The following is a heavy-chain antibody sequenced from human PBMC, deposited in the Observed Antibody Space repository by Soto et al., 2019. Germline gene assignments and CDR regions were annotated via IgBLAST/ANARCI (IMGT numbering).Heavy chain of an antibody. CDR1: AEAFSIDY. V-gene: IGHV1-46*01. J-gene: IGHJ5*02. CDR3: SRVPYSYGLLFYLDI. D-gene: IGHD5-18*01. CDR2: INPNGGDT. Sequence: LVKGYWKRAAEAFSIDYVDWGRHANGHGLEWMGIINPNGGDTTYAQKFQGRVTMTRDTSTSTVYMEVSSLRSEDTALYYCSRVPYSYGLLFYLDISGQGTLVSRPS.